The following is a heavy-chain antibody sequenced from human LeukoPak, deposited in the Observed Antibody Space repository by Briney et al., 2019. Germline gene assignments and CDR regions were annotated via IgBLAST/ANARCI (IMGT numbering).Heavy chain of an antibody. CDR1: GFTFSSYS. CDR3: ARIGSSSYDY. J-gene: IGHJ4*02. CDR2: ISSSSSYI. D-gene: IGHD6-6*01. V-gene: IGHV3-21*01. Sequence: KPGGSLRLSCAASGFTFSSYSMNWVRQAPGKGLEWVSSISSSSSYIYYADSVKRRFTISRDNAKNSLYLQMNSLRAEDTAVYYCARIGSSSYDYWGQGTLVTVSS.